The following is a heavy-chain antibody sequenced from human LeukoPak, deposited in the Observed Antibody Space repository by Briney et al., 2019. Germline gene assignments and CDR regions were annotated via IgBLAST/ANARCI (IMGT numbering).Heavy chain of an antibody. V-gene: IGHV3-53*01. CDR2: IYSGGST. Sequence: PGGSLRLSCAASGFTVSSNSMSWVRQAPGKGLEWVSVIYSGGSTYYADSVKGRFTISRDNAKNSLYLQMNSLRAEDTAVYYCARDSGSYLGDYWGQGTLVTVSS. CDR3: ARDSGSYLGDY. D-gene: IGHD1-26*01. CDR1: GFTVSSNS. J-gene: IGHJ4*02.